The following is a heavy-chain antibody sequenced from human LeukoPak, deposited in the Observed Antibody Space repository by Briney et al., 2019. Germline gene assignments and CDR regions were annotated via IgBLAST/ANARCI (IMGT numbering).Heavy chain of an antibody. CDR2: IHPRTGNP. CDR3: ARALDSLGGLSLPDF. J-gene: IGHJ4*02. V-gene: IGHV7-4-1*02. Sequence: GASVKVSCKASGYSFTNYAMNWVRQAPGQGLEFMGWIHPRTGNPAYAQGFSGRFVFSLDTSVTTTYLQISDLKAEGTAVYFCARALDSLGGLSLPDFWGQGTLVTVSS. CDR1: GYSFTNYA. D-gene: IGHD3-16*01.